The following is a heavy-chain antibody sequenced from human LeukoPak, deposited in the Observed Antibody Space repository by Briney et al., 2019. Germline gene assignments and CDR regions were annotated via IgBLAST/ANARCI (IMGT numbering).Heavy chain of an antibody. Sequence: PSETLSLTCAVYGGSFSGYYWSWIRQPPGKGLEWIGEINHSGSTNYNPSLKSRVAISVDTSKNQFSLNLSSVTAADTARYYCARGLYDSGDYYYGIRTYYFDNWGQGTLVTVSS. CDR2: INHSGST. CDR3: ARGLYDSGDYYYGIRTYYFDN. V-gene: IGHV4-34*01. CDR1: GGSFSGYY. J-gene: IGHJ4*02. D-gene: IGHD3-22*01.